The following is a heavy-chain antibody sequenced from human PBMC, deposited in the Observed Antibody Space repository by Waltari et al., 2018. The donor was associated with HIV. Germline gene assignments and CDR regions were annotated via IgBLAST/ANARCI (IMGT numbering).Heavy chain of an antibody. Sequence: EVQLVESGGGLVQPGGSLRLSCAASGFTFSSYWMSWVRQVPGEGLEGVANINQDGVEKYCVDSVNGRLTISRDNAENSLYLQMNILRAEDTAVYYCARGGFYGSGSKVNWGQGTLVTVSS. CDR1: GFTFSSYW. J-gene: IGHJ4*02. CDR3: ARGGFYGSGSKVN. CDR2: INQDGVEK. V-gene: IGHV3-7*04. D-gene: IGHD3-10*01.